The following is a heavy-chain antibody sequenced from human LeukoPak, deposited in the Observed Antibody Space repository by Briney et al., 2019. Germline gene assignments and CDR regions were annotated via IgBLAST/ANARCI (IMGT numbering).Heavy chain of an antibody. D-gene: IGHD6-6*01. CDR3: AGHPFSTSSIDY. Sequence: NPSETLSLTCTVSGDSISSSYWSWIRQPAGKGLEWIGRMYSSGTIKYNPSLKSRVTMSVDTSKNQFSLKLNSVTATDTAVYYCAGHPFSTSSIDYWGQGTLVTVSS. V-gene: IGHV4-4*07. J-gene: IGHJ4*02. CDR1: GDSISSSY. CDR2: MYSSGTI.